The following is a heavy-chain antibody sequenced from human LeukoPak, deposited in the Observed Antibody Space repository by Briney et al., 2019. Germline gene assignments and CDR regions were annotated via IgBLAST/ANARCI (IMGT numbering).Heavy chain of an antibody. J-gene: IGHJ4*02. D-gene: IGHD2-21*01. CDR1: VDSFSGYY. Sequence: PSETLSLTCAVYVDSFSGYYWTWIRQPPGKGLEWIGEITHSGDTNYTPSLKSRVTMSVDTSKNQFSLKLTSATAADTAVYYCARGGDFRSLGYWGQGTLVTVSS. V-gene: IGHV4-34*01. CDR2: ITHSGDT. CDR3: ARGGDFRSLGY.